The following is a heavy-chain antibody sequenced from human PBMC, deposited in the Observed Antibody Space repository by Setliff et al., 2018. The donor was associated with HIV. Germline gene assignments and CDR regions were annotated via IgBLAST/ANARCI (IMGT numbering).Heavy chain of an antibody. D-gene: IGHD2-2*01. J-gene: IGHJ4*02. Sequence: ASVKVSCKASGYTFMNFAMHWVRQAPGQGLEWMGWINPNTGNPTYAQGFTGRFVFSLDTSVSTAYLQISSPEAQDTGVYYCARRSHSVGASWPFDHWGQGTQVTVSS. V-gene: IGHV7-4-1*02. CDR2: INPNTGNP. CDR3: ARRSHSVGASWPFDH. CDR1: GYTFMNFA.